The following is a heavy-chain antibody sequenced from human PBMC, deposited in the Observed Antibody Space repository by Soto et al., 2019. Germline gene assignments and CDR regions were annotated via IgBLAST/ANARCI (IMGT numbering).Heavy chain of an antibody. CDR1: GYTFTNYG. J-gene: IGHJ4*02. V-gene: IGHV1-18*01. CDR3: ARVPSSLPEDY. CDR2: ISAYNGDT. Sequence: QVQLVQSGAEVKKPGASVRVSCKASGYTFTNYGISWVRQAPGQGLGWIGWISAYNGDTIYAQKLQGRVTMTTDTSTSTAYMELRSLRSDDTAMYFCARVPSSLPEDYWGQGTLVTVSS.